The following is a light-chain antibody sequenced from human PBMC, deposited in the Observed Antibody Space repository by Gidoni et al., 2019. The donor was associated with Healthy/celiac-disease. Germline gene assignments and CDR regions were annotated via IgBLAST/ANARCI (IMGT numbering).Light chain of an antibody. Sequence: DIQTTQSPSTLSASVGDRVTITCRASQSISSWLAWYQQKPGKAPKLLIYDASSLESGVPSRFSGSGSGTEFTLTISSLQPDDFATYYCQQYYSYSRTFGQGTKVEIK. CDR1: QSISSW. V-gene: IGKV1-5*01. CDR3: QQYYSYSRT. CDR2: DAS. J-gene: IGKJ1*01.